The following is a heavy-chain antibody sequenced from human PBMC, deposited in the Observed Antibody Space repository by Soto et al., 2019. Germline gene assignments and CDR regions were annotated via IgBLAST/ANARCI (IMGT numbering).Heavy chain of an antibody. CDR2: IYWDDDK. V-gene: IGHV2-5*02. CDR1: GFSLTTSGVG. CDR3: AHRVLRTVFGLVTTTAIYFDF. D-gene: IGHD3-3*01. Sequence: QITLNESGPTQVKPRQTLTLTCTFSGFSLTTSGVGVGWIRQSPGKAPEWLALIYWDDDKRYSPSLKSGLTITKDTSKNQVVLTMADLDPADTATYYCAHRVLRTVFGLVTTTAIYFDFWGQGTRSPSP. J-gene: IGHJ4*02.